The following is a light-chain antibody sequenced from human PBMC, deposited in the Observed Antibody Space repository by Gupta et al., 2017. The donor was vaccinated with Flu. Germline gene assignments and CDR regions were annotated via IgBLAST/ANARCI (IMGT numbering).Light chain of an antibody. CDR3: QQSYSLPPT. V-gene: IGKV1-39*01. CDR1: QSIVTF. J-gene: IGKJ1*01. Sequence: DIQLTQSPSSLSASVGDRVTITCRASQSIVTFLNWYQQKSGKAPNLLIYDSTTLQIGVPSRFSGRASGTDFTLTISSLQPEDFATYYCQQSYSLPPTFGQGTKVEV. CDR2: DST.